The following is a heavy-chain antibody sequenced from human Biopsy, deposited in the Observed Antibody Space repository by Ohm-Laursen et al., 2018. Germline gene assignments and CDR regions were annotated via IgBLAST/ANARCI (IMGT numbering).Heavy chain of an antibody. CDR3: AADADGYYTEFDY. D-gene: IGHD3-3*01. J-gene: IGHJ4*02. Sequence: SSVKASCKASGGPSSNYAFSWVRQAPGHGLEWVGRIVPILGHINYAQRFQGRVSITADKSTTYVYMELSRLTSGDTAVYYCAADADGYYTEFDYWGPGTLVTVSS. V-gene: IGHV1-69*04. CDR2: IVPILGHI. CDR1: GGPSSNYA.